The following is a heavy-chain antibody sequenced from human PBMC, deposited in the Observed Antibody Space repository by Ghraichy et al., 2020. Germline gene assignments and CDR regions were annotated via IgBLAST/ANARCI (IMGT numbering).Heavy chain of an antibody. CDR2: IWYDGSNT. V-gene: IGHV3-33*01. D-gene: IGHD4-17*01. CDR1: GFSFSSYG. Sequence: GGSLRLSCAASGFSFSSYGMHWVRQAPGKGLEWVAIIWYDGSNTFYADSVKGRFTISRDNSKNTLYLQMNSLRAEDTAVYYCARDFYGDSPYWYFDLWGRGTLVTVSS. J-gene: IGHJ2*01. CDR3: ARDFYGDSPYWYFDL.